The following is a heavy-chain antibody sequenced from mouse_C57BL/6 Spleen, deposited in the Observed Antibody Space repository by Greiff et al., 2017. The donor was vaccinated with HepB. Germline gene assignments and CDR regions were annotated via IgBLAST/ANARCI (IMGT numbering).Heavy chain of an antibody. CDR1: GYAFSSYW. D-gene: IGHD4-1*01. CDR3: ARWDEGYYAMDY. Sequence: QVQLQQSGAELVKPGASVKISCKASGYAFSSYWMNWVKQRPGKGLEWIGQIYPGDGDTNYNGKFKGKAKLTADNSSSTAYMQLSSLPSEDSAVYFWARWDEGYYAMDYWGQGTSVTVSS. V-gene: IGHV1-80*01. CDR2: IYPGDGDT. J-gene: IGHJ4*01.